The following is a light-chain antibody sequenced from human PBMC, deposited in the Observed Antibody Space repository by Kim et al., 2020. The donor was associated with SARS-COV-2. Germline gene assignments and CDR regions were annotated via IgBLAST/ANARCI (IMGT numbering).Light chain of an antibody. CDR2: YDN. CDR1: NIGSKS. Sequence: APGKAARITCGGNNIGSKSVHWYQQKPGQAPVLVIYYDNDRPSGLPERFSGSNSGNTASLTISRVEAGDEADYYCQVWDSSSDHRVFGGGTQLTVL. CDR3: QVWDSSSDHRV. V-gene: IGLV3-21*04. J-gene: IGLJ3*02.